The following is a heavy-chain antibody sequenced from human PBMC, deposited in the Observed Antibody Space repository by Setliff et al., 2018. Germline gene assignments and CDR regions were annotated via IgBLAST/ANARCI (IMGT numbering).Heavy chain of an antibody. CDR1: AYSFSGYY. V-gene: IGHV1-46*01. Sequence: GASVKVSCKTSAYSFSGYYIHWGRQAPGQGLEWMGTINPSGGSTIYAPDFQGRVTMTWDTSTNIAYMELSGLRYADSAIYYCIMNMVRPVTGLDCWGPGTLVTVSS. CDR3: IMNMVRPVTGLDC. D-gene: IGHD3-10*01. CDR2: INPSGGST. J-gene: IGHJ4*02.